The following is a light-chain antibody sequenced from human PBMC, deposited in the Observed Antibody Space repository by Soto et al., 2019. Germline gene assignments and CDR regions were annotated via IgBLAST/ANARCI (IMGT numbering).Light chain of an antibody. CDR3: PQYNSAPFT. Sequence: DIQVTQSPSSLAASVGDRVTITCRASQGISNYLAWYQQKPGEVPKLLIYAASTLPSGVPSRFSGSASGTDFTLTISSLQPEDVATYYCPQYNSAPFTFGPGTNVDI. CDR2: AAS. V-gene: IGKV1-27*01. J-gene: IGKJ3*01. CDR1: QGISNY.